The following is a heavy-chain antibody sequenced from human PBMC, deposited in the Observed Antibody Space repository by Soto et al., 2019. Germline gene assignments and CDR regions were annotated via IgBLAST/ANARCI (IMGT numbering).Heavy chain of an antibody. Sequence: QVQLVQSGAEVKKPGASVKVSCKVSGYTLTDLSMHWVRQAPGKGLEWMGGFNPEDGETIYAQKFQGRVTMTEDTSADTAYMELSSLRSEDTAVYYCATDLTGPPRLLWFGELLIKNDYWGQGTLVTVSS. V-gene: IGHV1-24*01. CDR3: ATDLTGPPRLLWFGELLIKNDY. CDR1: GYTLTDLS. J-gene: IGHJ4*02. D-gene: IGHD3-10*01. CDR2: FNPEDGET.